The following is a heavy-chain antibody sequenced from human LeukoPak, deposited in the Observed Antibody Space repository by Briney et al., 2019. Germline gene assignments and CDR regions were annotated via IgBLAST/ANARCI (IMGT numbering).Heavy chain of an antibody. CDR3: ARVPYCSSSSCYLFFDY. V-gene: IGHV4-38-2*02. CDR1: GYSISSDYY. D-gene: IGHD2-2*01. Sequence: SETLSLTCSVSGYSISSDYYWGWIRQPPGKVLEWIGSIHHSGSTYYNPSLKSRVPISVDTSKNQFSLKLSSVTAADTAVYYCARVPYCSSSSCYLFFDYWGQGTLVTVSS. J-gene: IGHJ4*02. CDR2: IHHSGST.